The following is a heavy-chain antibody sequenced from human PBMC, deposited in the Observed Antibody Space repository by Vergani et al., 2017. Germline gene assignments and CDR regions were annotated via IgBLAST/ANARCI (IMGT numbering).Heavy chain of an antibody. D-gene: IGHD3-22*01. CDR1: GFTVSSNY. J-gene: IGHJ5*02. Sequence: EVQLVESGGGLVQPGGSLRLSCAASGFTVSSNYMSWVRQAPGKGLEWVSVIYSGGSTYYADSVKGRFTISRDNSKNTLYLQMNSLRAEDTAVYYCARDRDYYDSSGYKGDNWFDPWGQGTLVTVSS. CDR3: ARDRDYYDSSGYKGDNWFDP. CDR2: IYSGGST. V-gene: IGHV3-66*02.